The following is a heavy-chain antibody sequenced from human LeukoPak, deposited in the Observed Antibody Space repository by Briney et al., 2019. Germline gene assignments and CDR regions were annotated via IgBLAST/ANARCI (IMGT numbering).Heavy chain of an antibody. Sequence: PSETLSLTCTVSGGSISSGDYYWSWIRQPPGKGLEWIGYIYYSGCTYYNPSLKSRVTISVDTSKNQFSLKLSSVTAADTAVYYCARGIAAAGDWRYYFDYWGQGTLVTVSS. V-gene: IGHV4-30-4*01. CDR2: IYYSGCT. CDR1: GGSISSGDYY. CDR3: ARGIAAAGDWRYYFDY. D-gene: IGHD6-13*01. J-gene: IGHJ4*02.